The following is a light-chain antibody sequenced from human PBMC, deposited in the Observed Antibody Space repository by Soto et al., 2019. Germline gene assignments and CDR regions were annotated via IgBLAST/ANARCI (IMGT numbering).Light chain of an antibody. CDR3: QQLNNYPSST. Sequence: IQFTQSPSSLSASVGDRVTITCQASQGISSYLAWYQQKPGKAPKLLIYAASTLQSGVPSRFSGSGSGTDFTLTISSLQPEDFATYYCQQLNNYPSSTFGGGTKV. V-gene: IGKV1-9*01. CDR2: AAS. J-gene: IGKJ4*01. CDR1: QGISSY.